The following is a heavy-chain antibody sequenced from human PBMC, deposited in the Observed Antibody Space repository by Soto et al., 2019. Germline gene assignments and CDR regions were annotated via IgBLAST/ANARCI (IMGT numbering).Heavy chain of an antibody. V-gene: IGHV1-18*01. J-gene: IGHJ4*02. D-gene: IGHD6-13*01. CDR3: ARGGSSSWYSLNFDY. CDR1: GYTFTSYG. CDR2: ISAYNGNT. Sequence: ASVKVSCKASGYTFTSYGVSWVRQAPGQGLEWMSWISAYNGNTKYAQKLQGRVTMTTDTSTSTAYMELRSLRSDDTAVYYCARGGSSSWYSLNFDYWGQGTLVTVSS.